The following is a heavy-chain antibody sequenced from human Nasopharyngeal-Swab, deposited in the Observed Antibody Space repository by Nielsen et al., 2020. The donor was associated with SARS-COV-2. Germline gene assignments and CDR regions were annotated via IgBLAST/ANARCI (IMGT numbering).Heavy chain of an antibody. D-gene: IGHD6-19*01. CDR1: GDTFTGYY. CDR2: INPNSGGT. V-gene: IGHV1-2*06. CDR3: ARDPTSVAGTGDYYYGMDV. J-gene: IGHJ6*02. Sequence: VSVKVSCKASGDTFTGYYMHWVRQAPGQGLEWMGRINPNSGGTNYAQKFQGRVTMTRDTSISTAYMELSRLRSDDTAVYYCARDPTSVAGTGDYYYGMDVWGQGTTVTVSS.